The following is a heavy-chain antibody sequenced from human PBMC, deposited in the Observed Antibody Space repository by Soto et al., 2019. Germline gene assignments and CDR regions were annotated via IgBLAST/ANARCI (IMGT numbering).Heavy chain of an antibody. CDR3: ARASKSIAARPYYYGMDV. D-gene: IGHD6-6*01. CDR1: GGTFSSYA. Sequence: SVKVSCKSSGGTFSSYAISWVRQAPGQGLEWMGGIIPIFGTANYAQKFQGRVTITADESTSTAYMELSSLRSEDTAVYYCARASKSIAARPYYYGMDVWGQGTTVTVSS. V-gene: IGHV1-69*13. CDR2: IIPIFGTA. J-gene: IGHJ6*02.